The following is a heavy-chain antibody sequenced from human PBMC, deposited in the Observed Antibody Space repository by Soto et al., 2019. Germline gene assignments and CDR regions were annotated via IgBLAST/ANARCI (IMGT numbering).Heavy chain of an antibody. V-gene: IGHV3-48*02. CDR2: ISSISSNI. J-gene: IGHJ3*02. D-gene: IGHD3-22*01. Sequence: EVQLVESGGGLVQPGGSLRLSCAASGFTFDTYSMNWVRQAPGKGLEWVSYISSISSNIYYADSVKGRFTISRDNAKNSLYPQMNSLRDEDTAVYYCAREIDYYDSSGYYTSVHHAFDIWGQGTMVTVSS. CDR1: GFTFDTYS. CDR3: AREIDYYDSSGYYTSVHHAFDI.